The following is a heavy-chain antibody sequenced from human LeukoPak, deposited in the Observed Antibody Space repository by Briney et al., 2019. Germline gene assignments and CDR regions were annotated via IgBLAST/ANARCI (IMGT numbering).Heavy chain of an antibody. CDR2: IWYDGSNK. V-gene: IGHV3-30*02. CDR1: GFTFSSYG. D-gene: IGHD1-26*01. Sequence: GGSLRLSCLSSGFTFSSYGMHWVRQAPGKGLEWVAFIWYDGSNKYYADSVKGRSTISRDNSKNTLYLQMNSLRAEDTAVYYCAKDLAGSGSYSFDYWGQGTLVTVSS. J-gene: IGHJ4*02. CDR3: AKDLAGSGSYSFDY.